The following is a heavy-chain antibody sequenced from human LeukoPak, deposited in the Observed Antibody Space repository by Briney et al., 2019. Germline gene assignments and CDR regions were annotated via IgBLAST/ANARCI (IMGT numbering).Heavy chain of an antibody. J-gene: IGHJ6*02. Sequence: GSSVKVSCKAPGGTFSSYAISWVRQAPGQGLEWMGGIIPIFGTANYAQTFQGRVTITADESTSTAYMELSSLRSEDTAVYYCARDRPITMVRGVTSEGMDVCGQGTTVTVSS. D-gene: IGHD3-10*01. CDR1: GGTFSSYA. V-gene: IGHV1-69*01. CDR2: IIPIFGTA. CDR3: ARDRPITMVRGVTSEGMDV.